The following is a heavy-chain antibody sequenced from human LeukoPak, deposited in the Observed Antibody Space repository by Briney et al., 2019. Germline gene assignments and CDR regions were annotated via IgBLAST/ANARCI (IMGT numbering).Heavy chain of an antibody. Sequence: GGSRRLSCAASVISFSSHGMHRVCQGPGKGLGWVAVIWYDGSNIYYADIVKGRFTISRDSSKNTLYLQMNSLRAEDTALYYCARARNDYDSNGFSLLDYWGQGTLVTVSS. CDR1: VISFSSHG. V-gene: IGHV3-33*01. CDR2: IWYDGSNI. CDR3: ARARNDYDSNGFSLLDY. J-gene: IGHJ4*02. D-gene: IGHD3-22*01.